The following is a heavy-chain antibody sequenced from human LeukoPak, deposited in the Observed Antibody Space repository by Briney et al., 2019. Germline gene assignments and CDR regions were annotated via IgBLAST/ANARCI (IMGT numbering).Heavy chain of an antibody. Sequence: ASVKVSCKASGYTFTTYGINWVRQAPGQGLEWMGWISAYNGNTNYAQNIQDRVTMTTDTSTTTAYMDLRSLRSDDTAVYFCARGGRLWFGESPTFDSWGQGTLVTVSS. V-gene: IGHV1-18*01. CDR3: ARGGRLWFGESPTFDS. D-gene: IGHD3-10*01. CDR1: GYTFTTYG. J-gene: IGHJ4*02. CDR2: ISAYNGNT.